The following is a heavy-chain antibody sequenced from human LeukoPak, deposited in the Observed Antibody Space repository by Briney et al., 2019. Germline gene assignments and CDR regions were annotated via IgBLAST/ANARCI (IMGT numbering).Heavy chain of an antibody. CDR1: GGSLSSYY. J-gene: IGHJ3*02. D-gene: IGHD3-10*01. CDR3: ARSLLWFGEPGDAFDI. Sequence: SETLSLTCTVSGGSLSSYYWSWIRQPPGKGREWIGYIYYSGSTNYNPSLKSRVTISVDTSKNQFSLKLSSVTAADTAVYYCARSLLWFGEPGDAFDIWGQGTMVTVSS. CDR2: IYYSGST. V-gene: IGHV4-59*01.